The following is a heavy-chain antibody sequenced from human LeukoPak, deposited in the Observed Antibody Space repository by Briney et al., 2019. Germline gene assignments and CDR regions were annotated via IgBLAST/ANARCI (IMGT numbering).Heavy chain of an antibody. V-gene: IGHV5-51*01. CDR2: IYPGDSDT. D-gene: IGHD6-13*01. J-gene: IGHJ4*02. CDR3: ARQISTWYPADN. Sequence: GESLKISCKGSGYSFTRNWIGWVRQMPGKGLEWMAIIYPGDSDTRYSPSFQGQVTISADKSISTAYLQWSSLKASDTAMYYCARQISTWYPADNWGQGALVTVSS. CDR1: GYSFTRNW.